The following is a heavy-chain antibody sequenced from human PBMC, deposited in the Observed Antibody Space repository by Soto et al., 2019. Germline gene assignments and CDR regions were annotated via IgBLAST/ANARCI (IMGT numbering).Heavy chain of an antibody. CDR2: LDYEEGER. CDR1: GNTLTGLP. D-gene: IGHD4-17*01. J-gene: IGHJ4*02. V-gene: IGHV1-24*01. Sequence: QVQLIQSGAEVKNTGASVKDSCKVSGNTLTGLPLHWVRQAPGKGLEWMGSLDYEEGERIFAQRFQGRVNMTEDTATDTAYMERSSLKSEDTAVYYCAAGVTTFDYWGQGTLVTVSS. CDR3: AAGVTTFDY.